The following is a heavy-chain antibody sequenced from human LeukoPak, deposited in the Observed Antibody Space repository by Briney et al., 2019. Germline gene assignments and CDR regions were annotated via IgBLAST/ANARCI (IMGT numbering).Heavy chain of an antibody. CDR1: GFTFSSYE. CDR2: ISSSGSTI. J-gene: IGHJ6*04. Sequence: GGSLRLSCAASGFTFSSYEMNWVREAPGKGLEGVSYISSSGSTIYYADSVKGRFTISRDNAKNSLYLQMNSLRAEDTAVYYCAELGITMIGGVWGKGTTVTISS. CDR3: AELGITMIGGV. V-gene: IGHV3-48*03. D-gene: IGHD3-10*02.